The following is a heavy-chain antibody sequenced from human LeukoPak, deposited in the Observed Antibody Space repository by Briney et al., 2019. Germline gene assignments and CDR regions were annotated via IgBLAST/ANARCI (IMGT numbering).Heavy chain of an antibody. Sequence: SETLSLTCAVYGGSFSGHYWSWIRQPPGKGLEWIGEINHSGSTNYNPSLKSRVTISVDTSKNQFSLKLSSVTAADTAVYYCARRGYSYGLAFFDYWGQGTLVTVSS. V-gene: IGHV4-34*01. J-gene: IGHJ4*02. CDR2: INHSGST. CDR3: ARRGYSYGLAFFDY. D-gene: IGHD5-18*01. CDR1: GGSFSGHY.